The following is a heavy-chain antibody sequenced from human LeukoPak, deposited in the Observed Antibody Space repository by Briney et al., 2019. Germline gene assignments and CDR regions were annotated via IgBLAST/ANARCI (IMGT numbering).Heavy chain of an antibody. V-gene: IGHV3-15*01. CDR1: GFTSSNAW. CDR2: IKTKAAGGAT. CDR3: TTNDAFDI. Sequence: GRSLRLSCAASGFTSSNAWMNWVRQVPGKGLEWVGRIKTKAAGGATDDAAPVKGTFTISRDNSKNMLYLQLNSLKTEDKAVYYCTTNDAFDIWGQGTMVTVSS. J-gene: IGHJ3*02.